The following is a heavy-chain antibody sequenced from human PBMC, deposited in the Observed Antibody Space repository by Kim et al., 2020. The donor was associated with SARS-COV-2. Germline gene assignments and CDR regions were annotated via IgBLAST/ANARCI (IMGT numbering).Heavy chain of an antibody. CDR3: AKDNAAGSIDY. V-gene: IGHV3-9*01. CDR2: ISWNGNTK. CDR1: GFTFGARV. Sequence: GGSLRLSCAASGFTFGARVMHWVRLAPGKGLECVSTISWNGNTKAYADSVRGRFTVSRDNTKNSLFLQMDSLRAEDTALYYCAKDNAAGSIDYWGQGTLVPVSS. J-gene: IGHJ4*02. D-gene: IGHD3-10*01.